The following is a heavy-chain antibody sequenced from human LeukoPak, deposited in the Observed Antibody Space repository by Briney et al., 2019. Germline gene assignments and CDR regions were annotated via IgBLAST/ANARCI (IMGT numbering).Heavy chain of an antibody. Sequence: PGGSLKLSCAASGFTFSSYGIHWVRQAPGKGLEWVAFIQSDGSNKYYADSVKGRFTISRDNSKNTLYLQMNSLRAEDTATFYCAKAFGSSWSLFHYWGQGTLVTVSS. J-gene: IGHJ4*02. CDR1: GFTFSSYG. V-gene: IGHV3-30*02. D-gene: IGHD6-13*01. CDR3: AKAFGSSWSLFHY. CDR2: IQSDGSNK.